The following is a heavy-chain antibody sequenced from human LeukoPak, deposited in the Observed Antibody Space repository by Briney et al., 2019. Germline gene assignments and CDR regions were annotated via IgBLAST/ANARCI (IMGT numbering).Heavy chain of an antibody. V-gene: IGHV4-34*01. D-gene: IGHD3-10*01. CDR3: ARVKLPMVRGVIIDY. J-gene: IGHJ4*02. CDR2: INHSGGT. Sequence: SETLSPTCAVYGGSFSGYYWSWIRQPPGKGLEWIGEINHSGGTNYNPSLKSRVTISVDTSKNQFSLKLSSVTAADTAVYYCARVKLPMVRGVIIDYWGQGTLVTVSS. CDR1: GGSFSGYY.